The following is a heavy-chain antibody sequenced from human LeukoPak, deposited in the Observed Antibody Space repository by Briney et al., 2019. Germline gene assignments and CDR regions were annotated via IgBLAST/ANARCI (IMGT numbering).Heavy chain of an antibody. D-gene: IGHD3-22*01. V-gene: IGHV3-23*01. CDR1: GFTFSSYA. CDR3: AKTTHDSSGYYYLGY. CDR2: ISGSGGST. J-gene: IGHJ4*02. Sequence: QTGGSLRLSCAASGFTFSSYAMSWVRQAPGKGLEWVSAISGSGGSTYYADSVKGRFTISRDNSKNTLYLQMNSLRAEDTAVYYCAKTTHDSSGYYYLGYWGQGTLVTVSS.